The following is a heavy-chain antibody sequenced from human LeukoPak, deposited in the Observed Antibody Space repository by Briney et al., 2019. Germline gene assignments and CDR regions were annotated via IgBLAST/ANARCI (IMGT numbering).Heavy chain of an antibody. CDR2: ISITSGTI. CDR1: GFTFNSYS. D-gene: IGHD5/OR15-5a*01. Sequence: PGGSLRLSCVASGFTFNSYSMNWVLQAPGKGLEWVSYISITSGTIEYVDSVKGRFTISRDNAKNSLYLQMNSLRAEDTAVYYCARDSPYSVFDYWGQGTLVTVSS. V-gene: IGHV3-48*04. CDR3: ARDSPYSVFDY. J-gene: IGHJ4*02.